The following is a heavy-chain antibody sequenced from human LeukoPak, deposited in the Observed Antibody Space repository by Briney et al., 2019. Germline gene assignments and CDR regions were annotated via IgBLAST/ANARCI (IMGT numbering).Heavy chain of an antibody. CDR3: ATTPDVLLWFGERYYFDY. CDR1: GFTFSSYS. V-gene: IGHV3-21*01. Sequence: GGSLRLSCAASGFTFSSYSMNWVCQAPGKGLEWVSSISSSSSYIYYADSVKGRFTISRDNAKNSLYLQMNSLRAEDTAVYYCATTPDVLLWFGERYYFDYWGQGTLVTVSS. D-gene: IGHD3-10*01. J-gene: IGHJ4*02. CDR2: ISSSSSYI.